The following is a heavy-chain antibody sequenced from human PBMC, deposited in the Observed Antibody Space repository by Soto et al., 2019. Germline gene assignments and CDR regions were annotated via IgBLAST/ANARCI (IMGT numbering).Heavy chain of an antibody. V-gene: IGHV3-21*01. Sequence: EVQLVESGGGLVKPGGSLRLSCAASGFTFSSYSMNWVRQAPGKGLEWVSSISSSSSYIYYADSVKGRFTISRDNAKNSLDLQMTSLRAEDTAVYYCAKEAGELSTRSFDYWGQGTLVTVSS. CDR1: GFTFSSYS. D-gene: IGHD3-16*02. J-gene: IGHJ4*02. CDR2: ISSSSSYI. CDR3: AKEAGELSTRSFDY.